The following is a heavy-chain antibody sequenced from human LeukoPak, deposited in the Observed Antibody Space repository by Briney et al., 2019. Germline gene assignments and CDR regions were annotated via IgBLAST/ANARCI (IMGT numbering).Heavy chain of an antibody. V-gene: IGHV4-34*08. CDR1: GFTFSSYS. D-gene: IGHD2-15*01. CDR3: ATMGGCSGGSCYYYYYYMDV. J-gene: IGHJ6*03. CDR2: INHSGST. Sequence: GSLRLSCAASGFTFSSYSMNWVRQAPGKGLEWIGEINHSGSTNYNPSLKSRVTISVDTSKNQFSLKLSSVTAADTAVYYCATMGGCSGGSCYYYYYYMDVWGKGTTVTISS.